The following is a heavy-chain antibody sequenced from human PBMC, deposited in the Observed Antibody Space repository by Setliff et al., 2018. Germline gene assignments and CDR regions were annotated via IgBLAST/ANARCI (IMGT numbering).Heavy chain of an antibody. Sequence: GGSLRLSCAASGFTFSSYSMNLVRQAPGKGLEWVSYISSSSSTIYYADSVKGRFTISRYNAKNSLYLQMNSLRAEDTAVYYCARDYTYYDFWSGPSSDAFDIWGQGTMVTVSS. CDR1: GFTFSSYS. J-gene: IGHJ3*02. V-gene: IGHV3-48*01. CDR2: ISSSSSTI. D-gene: IGHD3-3*01. CDR3: ARDYTYYDFWSGPSSDAFDI.